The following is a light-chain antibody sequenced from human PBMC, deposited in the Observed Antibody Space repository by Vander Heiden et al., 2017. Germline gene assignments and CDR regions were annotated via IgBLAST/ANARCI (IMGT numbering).Light chain of an antibody. CDR1: QGISSY. J-gene: IGKJ3*01. CDR2: AAS. V-gene: IGKV1-9*01. CDR3: QHFNSYVLT. Sequence: DIQLTQSPSFLSASVGDRVTITCRASQGISSYLAWYQQKPGKAPKLLIYAASTLQSGVPSRFSGSGSGTEFTLTISSLQPEDFATYYCQHFNSYVLTLGHGTKVDIK.